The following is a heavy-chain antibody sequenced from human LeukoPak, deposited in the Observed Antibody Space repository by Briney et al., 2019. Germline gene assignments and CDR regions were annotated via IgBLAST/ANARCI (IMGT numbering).Heavy chain of an antibody. V-gene: IGHV3-11*01. CDR1: RFTFSDYY. J-gene: IGHJ3*01. CDR3: ARSSYSSSSSV. D-gene: IGHD6-6*01. Sequence: GGSLRLSCAASRFTFSDYYMTWIRQAPGKGLEWVSYISRSGSTTYYADSVKGRFTISRDNAKNSLYLQMNNLRAEDTAVYYCARSSYSSSSSVWGQGTMVTVSS. CDR2: ISRSGSTT.